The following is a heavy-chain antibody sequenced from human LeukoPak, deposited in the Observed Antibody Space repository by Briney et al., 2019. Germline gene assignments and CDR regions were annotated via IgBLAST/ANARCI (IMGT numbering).Heavy chain of an antibody. J-gene: IGHJ4*02. Sequence: GGSLRLSCAASGFTFSSYSMNWVRQAPGKGLEWVANIKQDGSEKYYVDSVKGRFTISRDNAKNSLYLQMNSLRAEDTAVYYCARDFPRYCSGGSCYDHDYWGQGTLVTVSS. V-gene: IGHV3-7*01. CDR2: IKQDGSEK. D-gene: IGHD2-15*01. CDR3: ARDFPRYCSGGSCYDHDY. CDR1: GFTFSSYS.